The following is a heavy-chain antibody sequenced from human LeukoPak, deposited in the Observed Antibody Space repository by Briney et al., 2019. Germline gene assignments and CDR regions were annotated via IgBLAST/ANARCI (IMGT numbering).Heavy chain of an antibody. CDR2: IIPIFGTA. CDR1: GGTFISYA. CDR3: ARDTGGHCSSTSCYTPYFDY. Sequence: SVKVSCKASGGTFISYAISWVRQAPGQGLEWMGGIIPIFGTANYAQKFQGRVTITADESTSTAYMELSSLRSEDTAVYYCARDTGGHCSSTSCYTPYFDYWGQGTLVTVSS. J-gene: IGHJ4*02. D-gene: IGHD2-2*02. V-gene: IGHV1-69*01.